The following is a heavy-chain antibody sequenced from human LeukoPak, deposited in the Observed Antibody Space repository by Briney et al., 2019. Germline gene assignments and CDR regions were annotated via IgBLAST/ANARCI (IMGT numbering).Heavy chain of an antibody. J-gene: IGHJ6*03. Sequence: GGSLRLSCAASGFAFSDYYMSWIRQAPGKGLEWVSSISSSSSYIYYADSLKGRFTISRDNAKNSLYLQMNSLRAEDTAVYYCARDLLGYNYYYMDVWGKGTTVTVSS. D-gene: IGHD3-16*02. CDR2: ISSSSSYI. CDR1: GFAFSDYY. CDR3: ARDLLGYNYYYMDV. V-gene: IGHV3-11*06.